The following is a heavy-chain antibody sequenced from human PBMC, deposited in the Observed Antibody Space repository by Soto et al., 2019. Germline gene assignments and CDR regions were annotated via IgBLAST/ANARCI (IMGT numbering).Heavy chain of an antibody. CDR3: VSDRGYGHASVPYS. CDR1: GFTFSSYG. J-gene: IGHJ4*02. V-gene: IGHV3-30*03. CDR2: ISYDGGLQ. Sequence: QAQLVESGGGVVQPGRSLRLSCAASGFTFSSYGMHWVRQAPGTGLEWWAVISYDGGLQHYADSVKGRFTISRDNSKNMVLLQMNILRAEDTAVYYCVSDRGYGHASVPYSWGQGTLVSVSS. D-gene: IGHD5-18*01.